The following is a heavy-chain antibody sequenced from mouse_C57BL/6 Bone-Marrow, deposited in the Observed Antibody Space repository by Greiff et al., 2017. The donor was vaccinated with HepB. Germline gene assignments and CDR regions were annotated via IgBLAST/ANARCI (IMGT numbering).Heavy chain of an antibody. CDR3: ARVDYGSSYYYAMDY. J-gene: IGHJ4*01. CDR1: GYTFTNYW. V-gene: IGHV1-63*01. Sequence: QVQLQQSGAELVRPGTSVKMSCKASGYTFTNYWIGWAKQRPGHGLEWIGDIYPGGGYTNYNEKFKGKATLTADKSSSTAYMQFSSLTSEDSAIYYCARVDYGSSYYYAMDYWGQGTSVTVSS. D-gene: IGHD1-1*01. CDR2: IYPGGGYT.